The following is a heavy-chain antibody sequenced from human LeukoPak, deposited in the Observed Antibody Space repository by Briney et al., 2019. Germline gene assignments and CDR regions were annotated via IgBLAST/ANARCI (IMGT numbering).Heavy chain of an antibody. V-gene: IGHV1-69*05. J-gene: IGHJ4*02. Sequence: SVKVSCKASGGTFISYAISWVRQAPGQGHEGRGRIIPIFGTANYAQKFQGRVTITTDESTSTAYMELSSLRSEDTAVYYCATNGGRWLQLQAEYFDYWGQGTLVTVSS. CDR1: GGTFISYA. CDR2: IIPIFGTA. D-gene: IGHD5-24*01. CDR3: ATNGGRWLQLQAEYFDY.